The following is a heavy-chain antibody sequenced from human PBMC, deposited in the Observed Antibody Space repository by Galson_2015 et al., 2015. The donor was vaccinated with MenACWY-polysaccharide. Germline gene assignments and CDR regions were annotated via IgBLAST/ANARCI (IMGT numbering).Heavy chain of an antibody. Sequence: SLRLSCAASGFTFDDFAMHWVRQAPGKGLEWVSSISWNSGSIGYADSVKGRFTISRDNAKNSLYLQMNSLRIEDTAFYYCAKAGYYSSASCYYFDNWGQGTLVTVSS. V-gene: IGHV3-9*01. J-gene: IGHJ4*02. CDR1: GFTFDDFA. D-gene: IGHD2-2*01. CDR2: ISWNSGSI. CDR3: AKAGYYSSASCYYFDN.